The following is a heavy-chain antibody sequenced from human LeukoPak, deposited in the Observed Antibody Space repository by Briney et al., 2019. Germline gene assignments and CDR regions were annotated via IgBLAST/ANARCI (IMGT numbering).Heavy chain of an antibody. Sequence: GGSLRLSCAASGFTFSSYAMSWVRQAPGKGLEWVSAISGSGGSTYYADSVKGRFTISRDNSKNTLYLQMNSLRAEDTAVYYCARDDYDSSGYTLDYWGQGTLVTVSS. CDR3: ARDDYDSSGYTLDY. J-gene: IGHJ4*02. CDR1: GFTFSSYA. CDR2: ISGSGGST. V-gene: IGHV3-23*01. D-gene: IGHD3-22*01.